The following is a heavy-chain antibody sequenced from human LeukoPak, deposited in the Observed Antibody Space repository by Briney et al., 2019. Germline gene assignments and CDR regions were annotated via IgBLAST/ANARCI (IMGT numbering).Heavy chain of an antibody. CDR2: INPNSGGT. V-gene: IGHV1-2*04. J-gene: IGHJ6*02. CDR3: ARDRNYYYGMDV. CDR1: GYTFTNYT. Sequence: ASVKVSCKASGYTFTNYTLNWVRQAPGQGLEWMGWINPNSGGTNYAQKFQGWVTMTRDTSISTAYMELSRLRSDDTAVYYCARDRNYYYGMDVWGQGTTVTVS.